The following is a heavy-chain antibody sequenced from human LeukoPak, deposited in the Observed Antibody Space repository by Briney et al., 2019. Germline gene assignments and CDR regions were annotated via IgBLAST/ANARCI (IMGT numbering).Heavy chain of an antibody. D-gene: IGHD3-22*01. V-gene: IGHV3-23*01. CDR1: GFTFSRYG. CDR2: ISASGSST. J-gene: IGHJ4*02. CDR3: AKDDYHDSSGYYLGDS. Sequence: GGTLRLSCAGTGFTFSRYGMSWVRQAAGKGLEWVSAISASGSSTYYADSVKGRFTISRDNSKNTLSLQMNSLRVEDTALYFCAKDDYHDSSGYYLGDSWGQGTLATVSS.